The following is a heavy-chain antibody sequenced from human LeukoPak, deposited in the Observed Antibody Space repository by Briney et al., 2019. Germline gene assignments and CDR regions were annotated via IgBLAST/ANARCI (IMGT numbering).Heavy chain of an antibody. CDR3: ARSHIVVVPAGRGSRYFYMDV. D-gene: IGHD2-2*01. V-gene: IGHV4-38-2*02. Sequence: PSETLSLTCIVSGYSMRSGYYWGWIRLAPGRGLEWIGSIYHSGSTYYNLSLRRRVIMSVDTSKNQFSLKVNSVTAADTAIYYCARSHIVVVPAGRGSRYFYMDVWGRGTTVAVSS. J-gene: IGHJ6*03. CDR1: GYSMRSGYY. CDR2: IYHSGST.